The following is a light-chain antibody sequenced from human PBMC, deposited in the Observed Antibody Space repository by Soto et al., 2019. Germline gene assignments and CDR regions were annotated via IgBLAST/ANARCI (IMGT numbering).Light chain of an antibody. CDR1: ISDVGAYNY. CDR2: GVN. V-gene: IGLV2-14*01. CDR3: RSYTTSSTHV. Sequence: QSVRTQAGSVSGSPGQSIAISCTGTISDVGAYNYVSWYQQHPGQAPKLIIYGVNNRPSGVSNRFSGSKSGNTASLTISGLQAEDEADYYCRSYTTSSTHVFGTGTKVTVL. J-gene: IGLJ1*01.